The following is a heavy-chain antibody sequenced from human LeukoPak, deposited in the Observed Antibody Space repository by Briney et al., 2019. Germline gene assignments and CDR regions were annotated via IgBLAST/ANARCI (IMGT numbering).Heavy chain of an antibody. J-gene: IGHJ4*01. CDR2: IYSTVNT. CDR3: ARHISRSGWPSDY. D-gene: IGHD6-19*01. CDR1: GGSISSSNYY. Sequence: PSETLSLTCTVSGGSISSSNYYWGWIRQPPGKGLEWIGSIYSTVNTYYNPSLKHELAISVDTSKNQRSLKVSSVTAADTAVYYCARHISRSGWPSDYWGQGNLVPGSS. V-gene: IGHV4-39*01.